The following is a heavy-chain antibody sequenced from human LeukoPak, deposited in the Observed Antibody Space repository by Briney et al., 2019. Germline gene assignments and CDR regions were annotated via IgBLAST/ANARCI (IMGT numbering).Heavy chain of an antibody. Sequence: PGGSLRLSYAASGFTFSDYYMSRIRQAPGKGLEWISYISSSGSTIYYADSVKGRFTISRDNAKNSLYLQMNSLRAEDTAVYYCARARFSDFWSGYSPSDYWGQGTLVTVSS. J-gene: IGHJ4*02. V-gene: IGHV3-11*04. D-gene: IGHD3-3*01. CDR2: ISSSGSTI. CDR3: ARARFSDFWSGYSPSDY. CDR1: GFTFSDYY.